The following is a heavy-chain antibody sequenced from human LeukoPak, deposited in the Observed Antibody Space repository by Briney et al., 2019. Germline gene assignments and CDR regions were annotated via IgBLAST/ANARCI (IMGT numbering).Heavy chain of an antibody. J-gene: IGHJ6*02. Sequence: SETLSLTCGVYGGSFSGYYWSWIRQPPGKGLEWIGESNHSGSTNYNPSLKSRVTISVDTSKNQFSLKLSSVTAADTAVYYCAGGRYYYYGSGSYWWYYGMDVWGQGTTVTVSS. D-gene: IGHD3-10*01. CDR2: SNHSGST. CDR1: GGSFSGYY. CDR3: AGGRYYYYGSGSYWWYYGMDV. V-gene: IGHV4-34*01.